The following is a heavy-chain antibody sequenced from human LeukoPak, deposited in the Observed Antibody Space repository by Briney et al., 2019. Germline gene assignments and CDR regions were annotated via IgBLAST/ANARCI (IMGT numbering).Heavy chain of an antibody. Sequence: SETLSLTCSVSGGSITSSRYYWGWIRQSPGGGLEWIGTIYYSGSTYYNPSLRSRVTISADTSKNQFSLNLSPVTAADAAVYYCARHVSSDLRIVVVTSDWYFDLWGRGTLVTVSS. CDR1: GGSITSSRYY. D-gene: IGHD2-21*02. CDR2: IYYSGST. J-gene: IGHJ2*01. V-gene: IGHV4-39*01. CDR3: ARHVSSDLRIVVVTSDWYFDL.